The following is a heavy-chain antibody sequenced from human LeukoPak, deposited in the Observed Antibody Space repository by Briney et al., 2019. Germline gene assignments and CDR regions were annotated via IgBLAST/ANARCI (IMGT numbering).Heavy chain of an antibody. J-gene: IGHJ1*01. CDR2: ITGGGGST. V-gene: IGHV3-23*01. D-gene: IGHD2-2*01. CDR3: ARGTRYCSSTSCPRDAEYFQH. CDR1: GFTFSSYA. Sequence: PGGSLRLSCAASGFTFSSYAMSWVRQAPGKGLEWVSAITGGGGSTYYADSVKGRFTISRDNSKNTLYLQMNSLRAEDTAVYYCARGTRYCSSTSCPRDAEYFQHWGQGTLVTVSS.